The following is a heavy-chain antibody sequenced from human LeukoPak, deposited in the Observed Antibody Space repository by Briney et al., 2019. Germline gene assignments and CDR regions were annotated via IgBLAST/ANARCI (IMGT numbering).Heavy chain of an antibody. V-gene: IGHV4-4*07. CDR3: AADRRVYYDILTGLPHWYFDL. CDR2: IYTSGST. Sequence: SETLSLTCTVSGGSISSYYWSWIRQPAGKGLEWIGRIYTSGSTNYNPSLKSRVTMSVDTSKNQFSLKLSSVTAADTAVYYCAADRRVYYDILTGLPHWYFDLWGRGTLVTVSS. J-gene: IGHJ2*01. CDR1: GGSISSYY. D-gene: IGHD3-9*01.